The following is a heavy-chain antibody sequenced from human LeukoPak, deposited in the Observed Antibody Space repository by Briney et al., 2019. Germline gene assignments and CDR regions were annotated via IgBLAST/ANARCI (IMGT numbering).Heavy chain of an antibody. CDR3: AKTLGLYSSGWYYFDY. Sequence: GGSLRLSCAASGFTFSSYAMSWVRQAPGKGLEWVSAISGSGGSTYYADPVKGRFTISRDNSKNTLYLQMNSLRAEDTAVYYCAKTLGLYSSGWYYFDYWGQGTLVTVSS. D-gene: IGHD6-19*01. V-gene: IGHV3-23*01. CDR1: GFTFSSYA. J-gene: IGHJ4*02. CDR2: ISGSGGST.